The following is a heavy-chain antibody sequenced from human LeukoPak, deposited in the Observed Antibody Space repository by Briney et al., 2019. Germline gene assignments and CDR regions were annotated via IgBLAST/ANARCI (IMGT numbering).Heavy chain of an antibody. Sequence: GGSLRLSCAASGFTFDDYGMSWVRQAPGKGLEWVSGINWNGGSTGYADSVKGRFTISRDNAKNSLYLQMNSLRAEDTALYYCARKAIVARGVWYYFDYWGQGTLVTVSS. J-gene: IGHJ4*02. D-gene: IGHD3-10*01. CDR1: GFTFDDYG. V-gene: IGHV3-20*04. CDR2: INWNGGST. CDR3: ARKAIVARGVWYYFDY.